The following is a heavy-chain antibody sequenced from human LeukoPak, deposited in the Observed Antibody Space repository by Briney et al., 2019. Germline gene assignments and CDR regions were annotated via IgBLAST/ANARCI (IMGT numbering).Heavy chain of an antibody. CDR3: ARTRGTSLGMDV. Sequence: PGGSLRLSCAASAFTFNSYSMSWVRQASGKGLEWVSSISTSSTYIYYSDSVKGRFTISRDNAKNSLYLQMNSLRAEDTAVYYCARTRGTSLGMDVWGQGTTVTVSS. CDR2: ISTSSTYI. J-gene: IGHJ6*02. CDR1: AFTFNSYS. D-gene: IGHD4-17*01. V-gene: IGHV3-21*01.